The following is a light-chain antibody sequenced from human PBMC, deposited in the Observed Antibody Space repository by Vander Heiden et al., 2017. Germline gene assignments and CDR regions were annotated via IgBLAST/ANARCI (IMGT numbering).Light chain of an antibody. Sequence: SVLTQPPSVSATPGQKVTISCSGRGSNIGNNFVSWYQQFPGTVPKLLIYDNKQRASGLPDRFSASKSGTSATLGITGLQTGDEADYYCGTWDSDLSVFVFGTGTRVTVL. CDR2: DNK. V-gene: IGLV1-51*01. CDR3: GTWDSDLSVFV. CDR1: GSNIGNNF. J-gene: IGLJ1*01.